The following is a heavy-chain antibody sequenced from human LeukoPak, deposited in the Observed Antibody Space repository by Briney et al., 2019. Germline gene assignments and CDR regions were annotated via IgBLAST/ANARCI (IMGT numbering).Heavy chain of an antibody. CDR1: GGSISSYY. CDR3: ARGGNLGYYGSGSYYYRPPNWFDP. CDR2: IYTSGST. D-gene: IGHD3-10*01. J-gene: IGHJ5*02. Sequence: SETLSLTCTVSGGSISSYYSSWIRQPAGKGLEWIGRIYTSGSTNYNPSLKSRVTMSVDTSKNQFSLKLSSVTAADTAVYYCARGGNLGYYGSGSYYYRPPNWFDPWGQGTLVTVSS. V-gene: IGHV4-4*07.